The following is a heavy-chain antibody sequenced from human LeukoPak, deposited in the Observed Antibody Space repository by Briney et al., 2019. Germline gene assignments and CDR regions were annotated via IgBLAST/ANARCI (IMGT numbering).Heavy chain of an antibody. CDR2: NFFHDGTT. J-gene: IGHJ6*02. CDR3: ARDSGNYHYDMDV. Sequence: ASVKVSCKTSGYSFNSHHVHWVRQAPGQRLEWMGINFFHDGTTSNTQKFPGRLTMTRDTSTSTVYMELSSLRSEDTAVYCARDSGNYHYDMDVWGQGTTVIVSS. D-gene: IGHD3-10*01. V-gene: IGHV1-46*02. CDR1: GYSFNSHH.